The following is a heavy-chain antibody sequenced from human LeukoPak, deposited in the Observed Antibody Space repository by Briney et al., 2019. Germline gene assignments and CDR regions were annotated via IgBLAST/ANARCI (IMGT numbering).Heavy chain of an antibody. V-gene: IGHV3-48*03. CDR3: AKAKWFGESIRNLFDY. CDR1: GFTFSSYE. D-gene: IGHD3-10*01. J-gene: IGHJ4*02. Sequence: GGSLRLSCAASGFTFSSYEMNWVRQAPGKGLEWVSSISSSGSTIYYADSVKGRFTISRDNAKNCLYLQMNSLRAEDTALYCCAKAKWFGESIRNLFDYWGQGTLVTVSS. CDR2: ISSSGSTI.